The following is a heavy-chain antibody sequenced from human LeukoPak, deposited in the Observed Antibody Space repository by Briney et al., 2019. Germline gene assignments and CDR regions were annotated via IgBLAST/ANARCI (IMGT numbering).Heavy chain of an antibody. D-gene: IGHD3-3*01. CDR1: GYTFTSYG. Sequence: ASVKVSCKASGYTFTSYGISWVRQAPGQGLEWMGIINPSGGSTSYAQKFQGRVTMTRDTSTSTVYMELSSLRSEDTAVYYCARELTYYDFWSGQNNWFDPWGQGTLVTVSS. V-gene: IGHV1-46*01. J-gene: IGHJ5*02. CDR3: ARELTYYDFWSGQNNWFDP. CDR2: INPSGGST.